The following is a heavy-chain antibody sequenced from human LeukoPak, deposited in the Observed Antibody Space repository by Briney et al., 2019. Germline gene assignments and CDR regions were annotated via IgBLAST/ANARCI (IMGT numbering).Heavy chain of an antibody. J-gene: IGHJ6*02. CDR1: GYTFTSYG. CDR2: ISAYNGNT. CDR3: ARDLLRLGELSTQWGWYYYGMDV. Sequence: ASVKVSCKASGYTFTSYGISWVRQAPGQGLEWMGWISAYNGNTNYAQKLQGRVTMTTDTSTSTAYMVLRSLRSDDTAVYYCARDLLRLGELSTQWGWYYYGMDVWGQGTTVTVSS. D-gene: IGHD3-16*02. V-gene: IGHV1-18*01.